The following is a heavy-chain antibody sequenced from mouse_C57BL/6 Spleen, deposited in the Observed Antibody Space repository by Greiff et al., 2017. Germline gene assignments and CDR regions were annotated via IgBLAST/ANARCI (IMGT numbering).Heavy chain of an antibody. CDR1: GFTFSSYG. V-gene: IGHV5-6*02. D-gene: IGHD2-3*01. Sequence: DVKLVESGGDLVKPGGSLKLSCAAAGFTFSSYGLSWVRQTPDKRLEWVATISSGGSYTYYPDSVKGRFTISRDNAKNTLYLQMSSLKSEDTAMYYCARRNDCYYDYWGQGTTLTVSS. CDR3: ARRNDCYYDY. J-gene: IGHJ2*01. CDR2: ISSGGSYT.